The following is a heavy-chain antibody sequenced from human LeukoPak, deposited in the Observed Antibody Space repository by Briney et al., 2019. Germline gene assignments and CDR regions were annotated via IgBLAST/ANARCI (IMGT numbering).Heavy chain of an antibody. V-gene: IGHV4-31*03. CDR1: GGSISSGGYY. D-gene: IGHD5-12*01. J-gene: IGHJ4*02. CDR2: IYYSGST. Sequence: SETLSLTCTVSGGSISSGGYYWSWIRQHPGKGLEWIGYIYYSGSTYYNPSLKSRVTISVDTSKNQFSLKLSSVTAADTAVYYCAASLSGYDHGFFDYWGQGTLVTVSS. CDR3: AASLSGYDHGFFDY.